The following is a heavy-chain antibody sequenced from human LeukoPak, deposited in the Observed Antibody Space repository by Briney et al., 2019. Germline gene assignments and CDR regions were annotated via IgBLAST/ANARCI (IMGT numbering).Heavy chain of an antibody. J-gene: IGHJ5*02. Sequence: SETLSLTCAVSGGSISTTSWWSWVRQPPGKGLEWIREIYYSGGTNYNPSLKSRVTISVDKSKNRFSLKLSSVTAADTAVYYCARGYFLLAATTGFDPWGQGTLVTVSS. CDR2: IYYSGGT. V-gene: IGHV4-4*02. CDR3: ARGYFLLAATTGFDP. D-gene: IGHD1-26*01. CDR1: GGSISTTSW.